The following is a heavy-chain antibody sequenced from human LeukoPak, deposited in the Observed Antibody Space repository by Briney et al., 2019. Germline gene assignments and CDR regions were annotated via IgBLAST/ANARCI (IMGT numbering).Heavy chain of an antibody. J-gene: IGHJ4*02. CDR2: IISASGSI. V-gene: IGHV3-48*04. Sequence: GGSLRLSCAASGFTFSSYSMNWVRQAPGKGLEWVSYIISASGSIYYADSVKGRFTISRDNAKNSLFLQMNSLRAEDTAVYYCARLPAYCSSTSCYYDYWGQGTLVTVSS. CDR3: ARLPAYCSSTSCYYDY. D-gene: IGHD2-2*01. CDR1: GFTFSSYS.